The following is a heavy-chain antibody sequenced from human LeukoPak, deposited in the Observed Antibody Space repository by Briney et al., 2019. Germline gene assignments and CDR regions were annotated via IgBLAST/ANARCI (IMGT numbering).Heavy chain of an antibody. CDR2: ISGSGGST. CDR1: GFTFSSYA. V-gene: IGHV3-23*01. D-gene: IGHD3-10*01. Sequence: GGSLRFSCAASGFTFSSYAMSWFRQAPGKGLEWVSAISGSGGSTYYADSVKGRFTISRDNSKNTLYLQMNSLRAEDTAVYYCAKESGYYGSGSYYSAGFFDYWGQGTLVTVSS. J-gene: IGHJ4*02. CDR3: AKESGYYGSGSYYSAGFFDY.